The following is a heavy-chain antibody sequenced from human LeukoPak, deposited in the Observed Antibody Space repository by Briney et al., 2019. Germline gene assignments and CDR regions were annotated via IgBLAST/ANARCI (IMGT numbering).Heavy chain of an antibody. CDR2: IKQDGSEK. J-gene: IGHJ4*02. Sequence: GGSLRLSCAASGFTFSSYWMSWVRQAPGKGLEWVANIKQDGSEKYYVDSVKGRFTISRDDAKNSLYLQMNSLRAEDTAVYYCARDFERGYSSGWYDWSTVYWGQGTLVTVSS. D-gene: IGHD6-19*01. V-gene: IGHV3-7*01. CDR3: ARDFERGYSSGWYDWSTVY. CDR1: GFTFSSYW.